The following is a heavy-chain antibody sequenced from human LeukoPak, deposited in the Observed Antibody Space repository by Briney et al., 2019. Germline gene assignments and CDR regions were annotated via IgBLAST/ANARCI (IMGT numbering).Heavy chain of an antibody. J-gene: IGHJ4*02. CDR3: ARGRYCSSTSCYSNLGDY. V-gene: IGHV3-33*01. D-gene: IGHD2-2*01. Sequence: GGSLRLSCAASGFTFSSYGMPWVRQAPGKGLEWVAVIWYDGSNKYYADSVKGRFTISRDNSKNTLYLQMNSLRAEDTAVYYCARGRYCSSTSCYSNLGDYWGQGTLVTVSS. CDR1: GFTFSSYG. CDR2: IWYDGSNK.